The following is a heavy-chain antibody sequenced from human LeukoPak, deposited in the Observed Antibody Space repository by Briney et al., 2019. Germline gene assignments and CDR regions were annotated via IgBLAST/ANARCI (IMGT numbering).Heavy chain of an antibody. CDR2: INHSGST. D-gene: IGHD1-14*01. Sequence: SETLSLTCAVYGGSFSGYYWSWIRQPPGKGLEWIGEINHSGSTNYNPSLKSRVTISVDTSKNQFSLKLSSVTAADTAVYYCARGNPNYYYYGMDVWGQGTTVTVSS. V-gene: IGHV4-34*01. CDR1: GGSFSGYY. J-gene: IGHJ6*02. CDR3: ARGNPNYYYYGMDV.